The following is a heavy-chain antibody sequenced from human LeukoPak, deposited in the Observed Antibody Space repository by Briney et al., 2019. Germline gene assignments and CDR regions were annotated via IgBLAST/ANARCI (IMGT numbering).Heavy chain of an antibody. CDR2: IKSKTDGGTT. CDR3: TTFSMIVVVITD. D-gene: IGHD3-22*01. Sequence: GGSLRLSCAASGFAFSNAWMSWVRQAPGKGLEWVGRIKSKTDGGTTDYAAPVKGRFTISRDDSKNTLYLQMNSLKTEDTAVYYCTTFSMIVVVITDWGQGTLVTVSS. CDR1: GFAFSNAW. V-gene: IGHV3-15*01. J-gene: IGHJ4*02.